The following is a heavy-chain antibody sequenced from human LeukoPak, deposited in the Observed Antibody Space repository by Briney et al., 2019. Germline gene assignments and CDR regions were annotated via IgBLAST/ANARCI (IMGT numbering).Heavy chain of an antibody. V-gene: IGHV3-48*02. J-gene: IGHJ5*02. CDR3: ARDAYSSSWYRNWFDP. CDR2: ISSSSSTI. Sequence: PGGSLRLSCAASRFTFSSYSMNWVRQAPGKGLEWVSYISSSSSTIYYADSVKGRFTISRDNAKNSLYLQMNSLRDEDTAVYYCARDAYSSSWYRNWFDPWGQGTLVTVSS. D-gene: IGHD6-13*01. CDR1: RFTFSSYS.